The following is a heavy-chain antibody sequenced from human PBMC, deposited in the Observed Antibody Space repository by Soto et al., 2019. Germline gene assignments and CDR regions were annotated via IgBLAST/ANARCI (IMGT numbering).Heavy chain of an antibody. V-gene: IGHV1-18*01. Sequence: ASVKVSCKASGYTFTSYCISWVRQAPGQGLEWMGWISAYNGNTNYAQKLQGRVTMTTDTSTSTAYMELRSLRSDDTAVYYCARDPLNHMGYGFGCWGQGTLVTVSS. D-gene: IGHD4-17*01. CDR1: GYTFTSYC. CDR2: ISAYNGNT. CDR3: ARDPLNHMGYGFGC. J-gene: IGHJ4*02.